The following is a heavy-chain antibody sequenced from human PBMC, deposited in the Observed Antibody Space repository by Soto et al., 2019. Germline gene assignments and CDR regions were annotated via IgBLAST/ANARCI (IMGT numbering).Heavy chain of an antibody. D-gene: IGHD4-17*01. CDR1: GFTFSSYA. CDR2: ISYDGSNK. Sequence: ESGGGVVQPGRSLRLSCAASGFTFSSYAMHWVRQAPGKGLEWVAVISYDGSNKYYADSVKGRFTISRDNSKNTLYLQMNSLRAEDTAVYYCARVRTTVENLPGYWGQGTLVTVSS. CDR3: ARVRTTVENLPGY. J-gene: IGHJ4*02. V-gene: IGHV3-30-3*01.